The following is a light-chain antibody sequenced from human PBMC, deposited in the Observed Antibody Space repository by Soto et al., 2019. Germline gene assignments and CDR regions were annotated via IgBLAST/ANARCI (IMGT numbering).Light chain of an antibody. CDR1: SSDVGGYNY. V-gene: IGLV2-14*01. CDR2: DVS. CDR3: SSYTSSSTRL. J-gene: IGLJ1*01. Sequence: QSDLPQPASVSGSPGQSITISCTGTSSDVGGYNYVSWYQQHPGKAPKLMIYDVSNRPSGVSNRFSGSKSGNTASLSISGLQAEDEADYYCSSYTSSSTRLFGTGTKVTVL.